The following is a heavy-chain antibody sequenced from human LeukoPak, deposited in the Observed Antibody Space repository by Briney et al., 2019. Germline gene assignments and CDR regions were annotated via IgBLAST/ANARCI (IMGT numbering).Heavy chain of an antibody. J-gene: IGHJ2*01. V-gene: IGHV3-9*01. CDR2: ISWNSGSI. CDR1: GFTFDDHA. Sequence: PGRSLRLSCAASGFTFDDHAMHWLRQARGKGLEWVSGISWNSGSIGYADSVKGRFTISRENAKNSLYLQMNSLRAEDTALYYCAKDSAAVAGSHWYFDLWGRGTLVTVSS. D-gene: IGHD6-19*01. CDR3: AKDSAAVAGSHWYFDL.